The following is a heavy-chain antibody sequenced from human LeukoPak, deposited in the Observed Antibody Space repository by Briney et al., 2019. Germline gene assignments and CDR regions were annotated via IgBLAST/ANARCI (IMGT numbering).Heavy chain of an antibody. J-gene: IGHJ5*02. CDR2: IHHNGNN. CDR1: GGSISSYY. CDR3: ARVGYNWNDVGPFDP. Sequence: SETLSLTCTVSGGSISSYYWNWIRQPPGKGLEWIGYIHHNGNNNYNPSLKSRVTISVDTSKNQFSLKLSSVTSADTAVYYCARVGYNWNDVGPFDPWGQGTLVTVSS. D-gene: IGHD1-20*01. V-gene: IGHV4-59*01.